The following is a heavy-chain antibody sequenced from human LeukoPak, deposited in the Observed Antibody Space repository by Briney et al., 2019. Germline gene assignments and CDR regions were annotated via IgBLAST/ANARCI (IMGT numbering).Heavy chain of an antibody. CDR1: GGSISSGGYY. D-gene: IGHD3-3*01. CDR3: AKVLKPSNKDYDFWSGCSFDY. CDR2: IYHSGST. Sequence: PSQTLSLTCTVSGGSISSGGYYWSWIRQPPGKGLEWIGYIYHSGSTYYNPSLKSRVTVSVDRSKNQFSLKLSSVTAADTAVYYCAKVLKPSNKDYDFWSGCSFDYWGQGTLVTVSS. J-gene: IGHJ4*02. V-gene: IGHV4-30-2*01.